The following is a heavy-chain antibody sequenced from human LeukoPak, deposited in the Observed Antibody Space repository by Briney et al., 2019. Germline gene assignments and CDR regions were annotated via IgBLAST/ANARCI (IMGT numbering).Heavy chain of an antibody. CDR1: GFTFSSYS. D-gene: IGHD6-19*01. Sequence: GGSLRLSCAASGFTFSSYSMNWVRQAPGKGLEWVSSISSSSYYIYYADSMKGRFTISRDNAKNSLYLQMNSLRAEDTAVYYCAGGYSSGWYPFDYWGQGTLVTVSS. J-gene: IGHJ4*02. CDR3: AGGYSSGWYPFDY. CDR2: ISSSSYYI. V-gene: IGHV3-21*01.